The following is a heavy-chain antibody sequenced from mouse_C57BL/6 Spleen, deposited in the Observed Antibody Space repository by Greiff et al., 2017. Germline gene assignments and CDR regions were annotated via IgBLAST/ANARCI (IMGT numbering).Heavy chain of an antibody. J-gene: IGHJ4*01. D-gene: IGHD2-5*01. CDR3: VREDYSNYLLAMDY. CDR2: IRSKSSNYAT. V-gene: IGHV10-3*01. Sequence: VQLQQSGGGLVQPKGSLKLSCAASGFTFNTYAMHWVRQAPGKGLEWVARIRSKSSNYATYYADSVKDRFTISRDDSQSMLYLQMNNLKTEDTAMYYCVREDYSNYLLAMDYWGQGTSVTVSS. CDR1: GFTFNTYA.